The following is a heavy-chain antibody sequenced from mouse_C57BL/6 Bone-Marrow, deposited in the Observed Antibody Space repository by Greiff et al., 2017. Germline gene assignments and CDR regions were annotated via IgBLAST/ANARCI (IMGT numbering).Heavy chain of an antibody. CDR1: GYTFTSYW. CDR3: AKGLLSPFAY. Sequence: VKQSCKASGYTFTSYWMHWVKQRPGQGLEWIGEIDPSDSYTNYNQKFKGKSTLTVDKSSSTAYMQLSSLTSEDSAVYYCAKGLLSPFAYWGQGTLVTVSA. D-gene: IGHD2-3*01. V-gene: IGHV1-69*01. J-gene: IGHJ3*01. CDR2: IDPSDSYT.